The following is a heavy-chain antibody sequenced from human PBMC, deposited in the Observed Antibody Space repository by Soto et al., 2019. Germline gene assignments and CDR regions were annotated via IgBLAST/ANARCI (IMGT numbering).Heavy chain of an antibody. Sequence: GASVKVSCKASGYTFTGYYMHWVRQAPGQGLEWMGWINPNSGGTNYAQKFQGRVTMTRDTSISTAYMDLNSLKTEDTAVYYCTSGYCSSTSCPRYYYYGMDVWGQGTTVTVSS. J-gene: IGHJ6*02. CDR1: GYTFTGYY. CDR2: INPNSGGT. D-gene: IGHD2-2*01. CDR3: TSGYCSSTSCPRYYYYGMDV. V-gene: IGHV1-2*02.